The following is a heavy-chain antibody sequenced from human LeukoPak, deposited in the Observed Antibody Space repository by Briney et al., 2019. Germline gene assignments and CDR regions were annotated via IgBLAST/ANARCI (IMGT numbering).Heavy chain of an antibody. Sequence: ASVKVSCKASGYTFTSYGISWVRQAPGLGLEWMGRISAYNGKTNYTQKVQGRVTMTTDTFTSTAYMELRSLRSDDTAVYYCARVRFGELSWFDPWGQGTLVTVSS. D-gene: IGHD3-10*01. J-gene: IGHJ5*02. V-gene: IGHV1-18*01. CDR2: ISAYNGKT. CDR1: GYTFTSYG. CDR3: ARVRFGELSWFDP.